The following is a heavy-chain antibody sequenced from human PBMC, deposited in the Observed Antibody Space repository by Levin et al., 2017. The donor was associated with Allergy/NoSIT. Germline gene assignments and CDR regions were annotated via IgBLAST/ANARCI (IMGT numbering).Heavy chain of an antibody. CDR1: GFTFSTYS. CDR2: IGISSSYI. J-gene: IGHJ6*04. V-gene: IGHV3-21*01. Sequence: NPGGSLRLSCAASGFTFSTYSMAWVRQAPGKGLEWVSSIGISSSYIHYADSVKGRFTVSRDNAKNSLYLQMNSLRVEDTAVYYCARETGTTTMFGEVDVWGKGTTVTVSS. D-gene: IGHD3-3*01. CDR3: ARETGTTTMFGEVDV.